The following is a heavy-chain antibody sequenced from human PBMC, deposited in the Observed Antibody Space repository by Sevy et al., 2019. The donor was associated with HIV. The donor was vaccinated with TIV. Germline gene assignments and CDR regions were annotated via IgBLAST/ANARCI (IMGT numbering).Heavy chain of an antibody. Sequence: GGSLRLSCAASGFTFDDYAMHWVRQAPGKGLEWVSGISWNSGSIGYADSVKGRFTISRDNAKNSLYLQMNSLGAEDTALYYCAKDGGHPLGAFDIWGQGTMVTVSS. CDR3: AKDGGHPLGAFDI. V-gene: IGHV3-9*01. CDR1: GFTFDDYA. CDR2: ISWNSGSI. J-gene: IGHJ3*02. D-gene: IGHD3-16*01.